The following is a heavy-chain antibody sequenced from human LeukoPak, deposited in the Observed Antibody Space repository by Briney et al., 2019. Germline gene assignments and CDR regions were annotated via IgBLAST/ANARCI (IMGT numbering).Heavy chain of an antibody. CDR3: ARRASYTTSFFDY. V-gene: IGHV4-4*02. CDR2: VNLQGST. D-gene: IGHD1-26*01. CDR1: GGSVSNTNW. Sequence: PSGTLSLTCGVSGGSVSNTNWWTWVRQPPGKGLEWIGEVNLQGSTNYNPSLKSRVAISVDKSENHISLKLTSVTAADTAVYYCARRASYTTSFFDYWGQGILVTVSS. J-gene: IGHJ4*02.